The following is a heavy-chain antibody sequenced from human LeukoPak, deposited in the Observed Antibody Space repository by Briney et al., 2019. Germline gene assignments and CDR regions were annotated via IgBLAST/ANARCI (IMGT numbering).Heavy chain of an antibody. Sequence: PGRSLRLSCAASGFTFSSYAMHWVRQAPGKGLEWVAVISYDGSNKYYADSVKGRFTISRDSSKNTLYLQMNSLRAEDTAVYYCARSPQVRGYFDYWGQGTLVTVSS. CDR1: GFTFSSYA. V-gene: IGHV3-30-3*01. CDR3: ARSPQVRGYFDY. D-gene: IGHD1-1*01. CDR2: ISYDGSNK. J-gene: IGHJ4*02.